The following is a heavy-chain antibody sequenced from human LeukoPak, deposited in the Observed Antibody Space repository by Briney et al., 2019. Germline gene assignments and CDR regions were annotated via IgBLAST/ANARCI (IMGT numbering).Heavy chain of an antibody. V-gene: IGHV1-24*01. CDR1: GYTLTELC. Sequence: ASVKVSCKVSGYTLTELCMHWVRQAPGKGLEWMGGFDPEYGETMYAQKFQGRVTMTEDTSTDTAYMELSSLRSEDTAVYYCATEGRYGSGTYYMSYWGQGTLLTVSS. J-gene: IGHJ4*02. CDR2: FDPEYGET. D-gene: IGHD3-10*01. CDR3: ATEGRYGSGTYYMSY.